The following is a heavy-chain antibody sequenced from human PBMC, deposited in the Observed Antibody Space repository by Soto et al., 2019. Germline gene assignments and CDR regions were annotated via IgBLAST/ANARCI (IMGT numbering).Heavy chain of an antibody. D-gene: IGHD6-13*01. CDR3: ARSLLTSSWYAGS. CDR2: IFYTGTT. J-gene: IGHJ5*02. V-gene: IGHV4-39*02. Sequence: SETLSLTCSVSGGSINYNSYYWGWIRQPPGKGLEWVGGIFYTGTTYYSPSLKDRVTISVDTSKNSFSLNLTSVTAADTAVYYCARSLLTSSWYAGSWGQGTLVTVSS. CDR1: GGSINYNSYY.